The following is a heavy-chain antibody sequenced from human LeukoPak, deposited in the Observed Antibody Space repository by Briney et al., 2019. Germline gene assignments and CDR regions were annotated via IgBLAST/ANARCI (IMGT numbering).Heavy chain of an antibody. CDR1: GFTFSSYA. J-gene: IGHJ4*02. CDR2: ISYDGSNK. V-gene: IGHV3-30*04. D-gene: IGHD3-3*01. Sequence: GGSLRLSCAASGFTFSSYAMHWVRQAPGEGLEWVAVISYDGSNKYYADSVKGRFTISRDNSKNTLYLQMNSLRAEDTAVYYCARGGRITIFGVVITPRSDYWGQGTLVTVSS. CDR3: ARGGRITIFGVVITPRSDY.